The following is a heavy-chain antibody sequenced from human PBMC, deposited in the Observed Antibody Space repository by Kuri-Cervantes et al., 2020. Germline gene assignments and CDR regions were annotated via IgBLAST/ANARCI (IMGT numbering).Heavy chain of an antibody. CDR1: GYTFTSYY. Sequence: ASVKVSCKASGYTFTSYYMHWVRQAPGQGLEWMGWISAYNGNTNYAQKLQGRVTMTTDTSTSIAYMELRSLRSDDTAVYYCARDPDGYRHIFDHWGQGTPVTVSS. J-gene: IGHJ4*02. D-gene: IGHD5-18*01. CDR3: ARDPDGYRHIFDH. CDR2: ISAYNGNT. V-gene: IGHV1-18*04.